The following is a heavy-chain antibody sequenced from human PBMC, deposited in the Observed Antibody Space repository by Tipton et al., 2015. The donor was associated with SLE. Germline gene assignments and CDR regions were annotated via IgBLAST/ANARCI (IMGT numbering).Heavy chain of an antibody. CDR1: GFTFNRYW. CDR3: AKVGGYDFWSGYYLDH. J-gene: IGHJ4*02. Sequence: SLRLSCAASGFTFNRYWMHWVRQAPGKGLMWVSRSNSDGTSTSYADSVKGRFTISRDNTKKSLYLQMNSLRPEDTALYYCAKVGGYDFWSGYYLDHWGLGALVIVSS. CDR2: SNSDGTST. V-gene: IGHV3-74*01. D-gene: IGHD3/OR15-3a*01.